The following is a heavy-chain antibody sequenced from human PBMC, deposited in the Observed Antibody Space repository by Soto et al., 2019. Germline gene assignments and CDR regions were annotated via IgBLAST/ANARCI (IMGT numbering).Heavy chain of an antibody. CDR1: GFTLNNYW. J-gene: IGHJ6*02. Sequence: EVQLVESGGGIVQPGGSLRLSCAGSGFTLNNYWMHWVRQTPGKGLVWVSRINPDGGSTSYADSVKGRFTISRDNAKNTVYLQMNSLRVEDTAAYHWATGSYYYGMDVWGQGTAVTVSS. CDR2: INPDGGST. V-gene: IGHV3-74*01. CDR3: ATGSYYYGMDV. D-gene: IGHD6-25*01.